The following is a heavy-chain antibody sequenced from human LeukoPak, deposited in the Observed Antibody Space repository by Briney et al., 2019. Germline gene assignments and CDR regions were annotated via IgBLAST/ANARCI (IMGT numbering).Heavy chain of an antibody. CDR3: ASSGSYRFDY. J-gene: IGHJ4*02. V-gene: IGHV4-4*02. D-gene: IGHD1-26*01. CDR2: IYHSGST. Sequence: PSETLSLTCAVSGVSISSSNWWNWVRQPPGKGLEWIGEIYHSGSTNYNPSLKSRVTISIDKSKNQLSLKLSSVTAADTAVYYCASSGSYRFDYWGQGTLVTVSS. CDR1: GVSISSSNW.